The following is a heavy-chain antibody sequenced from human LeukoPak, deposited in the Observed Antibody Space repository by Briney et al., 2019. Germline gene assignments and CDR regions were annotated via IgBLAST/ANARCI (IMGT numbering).Heavy chain of an antibody. CDR1: GGTFSSYA. V-gene: IGHV1-69*04. Sequence: SVKVSCKASGGTFSSYAISWVRQAPGQGLEWMRRIIPILGIANYAQKFQGRVTITADKSTSTAYMELSSLRSEDTAVYYCARDLVVVGASPLDYWGQGTLVTVSS. J-gene: IGHJ4*02. CDR3: ARDLVVVGASPLDY. D-gene: IGHD1-26*01. CDR2: IIPILGIA.